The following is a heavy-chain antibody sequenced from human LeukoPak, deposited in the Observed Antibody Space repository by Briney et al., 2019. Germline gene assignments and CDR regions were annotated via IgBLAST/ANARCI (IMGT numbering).Heavy chain of an antibody. D-gene: IGHD6-6*01. CDR1: GGSFSGYY. J-gene: IGHJ4*02. Sequence: SETLSLTCAVYGGSFSGYYWSWIRHPPGKGLEWIGEINHSGTTNYNPSLKSRVTISVDTSKNQFSLKLSSVTAADTAVYYCARVRDNNSSSSPGVPYYFDYWGQGTLVTVSS. CDR2: INHSGTT. V-gene: IGHV4-34*01. CDR3: ARVRDNNSSSSPGVPYYFDY.